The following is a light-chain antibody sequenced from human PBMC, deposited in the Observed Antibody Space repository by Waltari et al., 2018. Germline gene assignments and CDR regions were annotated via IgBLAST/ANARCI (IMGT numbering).Light chain of an antibody. V-gene: IGKV4-1*01. Sequence: DIVMTKSPDSMAVSLGERATINCKSSQSVLYSSNNKNYLAWYQQKPGQLPKLLIYWASTRESGVPDRFSGSGSETDFTLTVSSLQAEDVAVYYCQQYYSTPTFGQGTKLEIK. J-gene: IGKJ2*01. CDR3: QQYYSTPT. CDR1: QSVLYSSNNKNY. CDR2: WAS.